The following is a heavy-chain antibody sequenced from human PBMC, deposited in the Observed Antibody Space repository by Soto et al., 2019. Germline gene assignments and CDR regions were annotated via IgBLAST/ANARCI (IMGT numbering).Heavy chain of an antibody. Sequence: QVQLVQSGSEVKKPGSSVKVSCKVSGGTFSSFAISWVRQAPGQGLEWIGGIIPAIGIPDHAPKFRGRVTITADESTSTAYLELSSLTSNDTAAYFCARDYGRQAPGLWGQGTKVTVSS. D-gene: IGHD3-10*01. V-gene: IGHV1-69*01. CDR2: IIPAIGIP. CDR3: ARDYGRQAPGL. CDR1: GGTFSSFA. J-gene: IGHJ3*01.